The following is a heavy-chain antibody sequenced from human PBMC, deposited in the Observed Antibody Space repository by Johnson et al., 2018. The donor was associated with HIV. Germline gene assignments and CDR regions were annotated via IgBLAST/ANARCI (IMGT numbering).Heavy chain of an antibody. CDR3: ARDRRYYDSSGYYHDAFDI. CDR1: GFTVKKNY. V-gene: IGHV3-66*01. CDR2: IYSGGRT. Sequence: VQLVESGGGLVQPGGSLRLSCAVSGFTVKKNYINWVCQAPGQGLECVSGIYSGGRTYYADSVKGRFTISRDNSKNTLYLQMNSLRAEDTAVYFCARDRRYYDSSGYYHDAFDIWGQGTMVTVSS. J-gene: IGHJ3*02. D-gene: IGHD3-22*01.